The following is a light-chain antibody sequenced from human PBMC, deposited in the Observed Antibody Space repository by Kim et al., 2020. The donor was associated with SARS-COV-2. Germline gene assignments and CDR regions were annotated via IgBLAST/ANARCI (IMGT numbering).Light chain of an antibody. CDR3: QQYGSSTAT. Sequence: EIVFTQSPGTLSLSPGERATLSCRASQNISSSYLAWYQQKPGQAPRLLIYGVSSRATGIPDRFSGSGSGTDFTLTISRLEPEDFAVYYCQQYGSSTATFGGGTKVDIK. CDR2: GVS. J-gene: IGKJ4*01. CDR1: QNISSSY. V-gene: IGKV3-20*01.